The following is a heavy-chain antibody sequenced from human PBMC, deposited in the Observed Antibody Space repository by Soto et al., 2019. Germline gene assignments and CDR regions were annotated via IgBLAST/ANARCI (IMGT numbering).Heavy chain of an antibody. CDR3: AKNHNPYYDFWSGYLYYGMDV. CDR2: ISYDGSNK. Sequence: PGGSLRLSCAASGFTFSSYGMHWVRQAPGKGLEWVAVISYDGSNKYYADSVKGRFTISRDNSKNTLYLQMNSLRAEDTAVYYCAKNHNPYYDFWSGYLYYGMDVWGQGTTVTVSS. CDR1: GFTFSSYG. V-gene: IGHV3-30*18. J-gene: IGHJ6*02. D-gene: IGHD3-3*01.